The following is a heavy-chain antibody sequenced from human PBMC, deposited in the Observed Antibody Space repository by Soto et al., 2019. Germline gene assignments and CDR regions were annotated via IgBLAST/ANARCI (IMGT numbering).Heavy chain of an antibody. V-gene: IGHV3-21*01. CDR3: ARDPDFYGYQLPDYYYYYYMDV. CDR2: ISSSSSYI. J-gene: IGHJ6*03. CDR1: GFTFSSYS. D-gene: IGHD2-2*01. Sequence: EVQLVESGGGLVKPGGSLRLSCAASGFTFSSYSMNWVRQAPGKGLEWVSSISSSSSYIYYADSVKGRFTISRDNAKNSLYLQMNSLRAEATAVYYCARDPDFYGYQLPDYYYYYYMDVWGKGTTVTVSS.